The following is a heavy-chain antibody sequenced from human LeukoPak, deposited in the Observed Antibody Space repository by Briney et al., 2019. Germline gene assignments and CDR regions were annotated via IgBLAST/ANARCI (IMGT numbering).Heavy chain of an antibody. CDR3: ARERKYCSGGSCGKYYYYMDV. Sequence: PSETLSLTCTVSGGSISSYYWSWIRQPPGKGLEWIGNIYYSGSTNYNPSLKSRVTISVDTSKNQFSLKLSSVTAADTAVYYCARERKYCSGGSCGKYYYYMDVWGKGTTVTISS. D-gene: IGHD2-15*01. CDR1: GGSISSYY. J-gene: IGHJ6*03. CDR2: IYYSGST. V-gene: IGHV4-59*12.